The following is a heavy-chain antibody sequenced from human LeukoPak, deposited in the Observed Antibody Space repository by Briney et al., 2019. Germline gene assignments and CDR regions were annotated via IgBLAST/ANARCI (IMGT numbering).Heavy chain of an antibody. CDR2: IKQDGSEK. CDR1: GFTFSSYW. J-gene: IGHJ4*02. V-gene: IGHV3-7*03. D-gene: IGHD5-18*01. CDR3: ARDGYSYGTGPFDY. Sequence: GGSLRLSCVASGFTFSSYWMSWVRQAPGKGLEWVANIKQDGSEKYYVDSVKGRFTISRDNAKNSLYLQVNSLRAEDTAVYYCARDGYSYGTGPFDYWGQGTLVTVSS.